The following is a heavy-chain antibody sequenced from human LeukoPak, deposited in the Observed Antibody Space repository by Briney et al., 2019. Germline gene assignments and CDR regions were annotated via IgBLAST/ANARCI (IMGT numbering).Heavy chain of an antibody. CDR2: IIPIFGTA. J-gene: IGHJ4*02. Sequence: SVKVSCKASGGAFSSYAVSWVRQAPGQGLEWMGGIIPIFGTANYAQKFQGRVTITADESTSTAYMELSSLRSEDTAVYYCARGGSGWSPFHYWGQGSLVTVSS. CDR1: GGAFSSYA. CDR3: ARGGSGWSPFHY. V-gene: IGHV1-69*13. D-gene: IGHD6-19*01.